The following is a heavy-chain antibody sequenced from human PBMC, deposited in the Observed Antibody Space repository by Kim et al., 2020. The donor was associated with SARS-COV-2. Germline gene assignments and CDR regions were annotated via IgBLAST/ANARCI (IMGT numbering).Heavy chain of an antibody. CDR3: ARDVRAFSGDGFDY. Sequence: SETLSLTCTVSGGSISSYYWSWIRQPPGKGLEWIGYIYYSGSTNYNPSLKSRVTISVDTSKNQFSLKLSSVTAADTAVYYCARDVRAFSGDGFDYWGQGTLVTVSS. CDR2: IYYSGST. V-gene: IGHV4-59*13. D-gene: IGHD7-27*01. CDR1: GGSISSYY. J-gene: IGHJ4*02.